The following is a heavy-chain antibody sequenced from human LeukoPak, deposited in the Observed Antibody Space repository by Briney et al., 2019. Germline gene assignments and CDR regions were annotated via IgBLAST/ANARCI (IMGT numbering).Heavy chain of an antibody. CDR1: GYIFTSHY. Sequence: GASVTVSFKASGYIFTSHYIHWVRQAPGQGLEWMGIINRSGGSTTYAQKFQGRVTIARDMSTSTVSMELSSLRSEDTAVYYCARARSMDLLYYYMDVWGKGTTVTVSS. J-gene: IGHJ6*03. D-gene: IGHD2-2*02. CDR2: INRSGGST. V-gene: IGHV1-46*01. CDR3: ARARSMDLLYYYMDV.